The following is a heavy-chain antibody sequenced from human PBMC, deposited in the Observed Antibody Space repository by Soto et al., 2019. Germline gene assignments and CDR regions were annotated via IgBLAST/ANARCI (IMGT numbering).Heavy chain of an antibody. CDR2: ISYDGSNK. CDR1: GFTFSSYA. D-gene: IGHD6-25*01. V-gene: IGHV3-30-3*01. Sequence: QVQLVESGGGVVQPGRSLRLSCAASGFTFSSYAMHWVRQAPGKGLEWVAVISYDGSNKYYADSVKGRFTISRDNSKITLYLQMNSLRAEDTAVYYCARELSGSYYYGMDVWGQGTTVTVSS. J-gene: IGHJ6*02. CDR3: ARELSGSYYYGMDV.